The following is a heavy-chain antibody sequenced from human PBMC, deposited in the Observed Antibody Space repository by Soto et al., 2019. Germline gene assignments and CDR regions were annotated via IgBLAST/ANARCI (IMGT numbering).Heavy chain of an antibody. D-gene: IGHD2-8*01. J-gene: IGHJ6*02. CDR3: ARDRCTTAKCYTHHLDV. CDR2: ISPYSGHT. Sequence: QGQRVQSGGEVTKPGASVKVSCNASGYTFTSYGITWVRQAPGQGLEWMGWISPYSGHTKDAQKVKGRVTLTTETSTGTAYMELRSLASDDTAVYYCARDRCTTAKCYTHHLDVWGQGTTVKVSS. CDR1: GYTFTSYG. V-gene: IGHV1-18*04.